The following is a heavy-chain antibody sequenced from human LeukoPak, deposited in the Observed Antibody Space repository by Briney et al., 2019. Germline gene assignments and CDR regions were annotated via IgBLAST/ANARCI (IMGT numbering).Heavy chain of an antibody. J-gene: IGHJ5*02. D-gene: IGHD6-19*01. CDR2: IYYSGST. CDR1: GGSISSSSYY. Sequence: SETLSLTCTVSGGSISSSSYYWGWIRQPPGKGLEWIGSIYYSGSTYYNPSLKSRVTISVDTSKNQFSLTLSSVTAADTAVYYCARPLSGWYNWFVPWGQGTLVTVSS. CDR3: ARPLSGWYNWFVP. V-gene: IGHV4-39*01.